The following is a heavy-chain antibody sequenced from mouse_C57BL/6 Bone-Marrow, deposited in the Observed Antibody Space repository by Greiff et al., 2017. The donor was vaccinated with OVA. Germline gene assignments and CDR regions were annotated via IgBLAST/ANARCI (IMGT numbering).Heavy chain of an antibody. CDR3: ARAIYYYGSSPYWYFDV. Sequence: EVQLVESGGDLVKPGGSLKLSCAASGFTFSSYGMSWVRQTPDKRLEWVATISSGGSYTYYPDSVKGRFTISRDNAKNTLYLQMSSLKSEDTAMYYCARAIYYYGSSPYWYFDVWGTGTTVTVSS. J-gene: IGHJ1*03. CDR2: ISSGGSYT. CDR1: GFTFSSYG. V-gene: IGHV5-6*01. D-gene: IGHD1-1*01.